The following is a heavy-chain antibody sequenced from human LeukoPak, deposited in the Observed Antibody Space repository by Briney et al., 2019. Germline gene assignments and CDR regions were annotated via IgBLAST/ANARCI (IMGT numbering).Heavy chain of an antibody. V-gene: IGHV3-23*01. CDR2: ISGSGGST. D-gene: IGHD2-2*01. Sequence: GGSLRLSCAASGFTFSSYAMSWVRQAPGKGLEWVSAISGSGGSTYYADSVKGRFTISRDNSKNTLYLQMNSLRAEDTAVYYCARGLNCSSTSCYRLEYYFDYWGQGTLVTVSS. CDR3: ARGLNCSSTSCYRLEYYFDY. CDR1: GFTFSSYA. J-gene: IGHJ4*02.